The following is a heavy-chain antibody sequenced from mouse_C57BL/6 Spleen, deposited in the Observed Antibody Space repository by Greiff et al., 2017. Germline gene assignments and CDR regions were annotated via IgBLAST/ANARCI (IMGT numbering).Heavy chain of an antibody. J-gene: IGHJ2*01. CDR1: GFTFSSSG. D-gene: IGHD2-1*01. V-gene: IGHV5-6*01. CDR2: ISSGGSYT. CDR3: ARQGKALFDY. Sequence: EVQGVASGGDLVKPGGSLKLSCAASGFTFSSSGMSWVRPTPDKRLEWVATISSGGSYTYYPDSVKGRFTISRDTAKRTRYLQMSSRKSEDTAMYYCARQGKALFDYWGQGTTLTVSS.